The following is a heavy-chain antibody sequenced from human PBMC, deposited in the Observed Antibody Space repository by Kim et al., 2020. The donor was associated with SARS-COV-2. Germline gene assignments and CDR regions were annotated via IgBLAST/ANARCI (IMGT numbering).Heavy chain of an antibody. Sequence: SETLSLTCSVSGGSTSSSSHFWGWNRQPPGKGLEWIGHSFYSGRTYYNPSLESRLTISVDTSKNQFSLRLTSLTAADTAVYYCARAYRGNFYRVDYWG. V-gene: IGHV4-39*01. J-gene: IGHJ4*01. D-gene: IGHD5-12*01. CDR3: ARAYRGNFYRVDY. CDR2: SFYSGRT. CDR1: GGSTSSSSHF.